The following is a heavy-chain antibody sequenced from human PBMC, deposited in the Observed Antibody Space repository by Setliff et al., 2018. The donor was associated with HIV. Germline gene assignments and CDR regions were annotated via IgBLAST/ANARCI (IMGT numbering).Heavy chain of an antibody. D-gene: IGHD5-12*01. V-gene: IGHV1-2*06. J-gene: IGHJ4*02. CDR3: ARGATITYYFDY. CDR2: INPDSGDT. Sequence: GASVKVSCKASGGTFSSYAISWVRQAPGQGLEWMGRINPDSGDTKYTQKFEGRVTMTSDTSTSTAYMELSSLRSEDTAVYYCARGATITYYFDYWGQGTLVTVSS. CDR1: GGTFSSYA.